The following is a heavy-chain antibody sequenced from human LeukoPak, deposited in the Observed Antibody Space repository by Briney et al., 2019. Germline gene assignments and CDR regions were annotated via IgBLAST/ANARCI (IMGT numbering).Heavy chain of an antibody. D-gene: IGHD1-26*01. V-gene: IGHV3-48*04. Sequence: PGGSLRLSCAASGLSVSGYWLNWVRQAPGKGLEWVSYISSSSSTIYYADSVKGRFTISRDNAKNSLYLQMNSLRAEDTAVYYCARDRGLLYWFDPWGQGTLVTVSS. CDR2: ISSSSSTI. CDR3: ARDRGLLYWFDP. J-gene: IGHJ5*02. CDR1: GLSVSGYW.